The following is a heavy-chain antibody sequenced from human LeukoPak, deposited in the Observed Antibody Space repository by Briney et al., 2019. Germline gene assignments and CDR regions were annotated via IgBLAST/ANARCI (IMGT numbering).Heavy chain of an antibody. J-gene: IGHJ4*02. CDR3: ASNPSSSWYYFDY. CDR2: IYYSGST. CDR1: GGSISGSSYY. V-gene: IGHV4-39*01. D-gene: IGHD6-13*01. Sequence: SETLSLTCTVSGGSISGSSYYWGWIRQPPGKGLEWIGSIYYSGSTYYNPSLKSRVTISVDTSKNQFSLKLSSVTAADTAVYYCASNPSSSWYYFDYWGQGTLVTVSS.